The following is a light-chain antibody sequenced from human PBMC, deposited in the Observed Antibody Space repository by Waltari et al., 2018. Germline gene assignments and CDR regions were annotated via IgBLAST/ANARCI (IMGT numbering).Light chain of an antibody. CDR3: CAFAGYGIYV. Sequence: QSALTQPASVSGSLGQSITISCSETADNVDILYLVSWYQRHPGRAPRLLISDITQRPSVISVRFSGSKSGKTASLTISGLQAEDEADYYCCAFAGYGIYVFGSGTHVTVL. CDR1: ADNVDILYL. J-gene: IGLJ1*01. V-gene: IGLV2-23*02. CDR2: DIT.